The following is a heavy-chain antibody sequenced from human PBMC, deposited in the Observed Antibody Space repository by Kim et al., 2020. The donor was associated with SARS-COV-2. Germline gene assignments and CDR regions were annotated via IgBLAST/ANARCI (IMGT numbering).Heavy chain of an antibody. V-gene: IGHV3-15*01. CDR2: GGTT. CDR3: TGFGEGY. Sequence: GGTTDYAAPLKGRFTISRDDSKNTLYLQMNTLKAEDTAVYYCTGFGEGYWGQGTLVTVSS. D-gene: IGHD3-10*01. J-gene: IGHJ4*02.